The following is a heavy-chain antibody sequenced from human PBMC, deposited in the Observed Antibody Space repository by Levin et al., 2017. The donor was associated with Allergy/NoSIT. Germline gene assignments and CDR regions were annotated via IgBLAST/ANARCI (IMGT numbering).Heavy chain of an antibody. CDR2: IYPSDSDT. CDR1: GYPFSSYW. V-gene: IGHV5-51*01. CDR3: AKSRRVAVRFDTGDI. Sequence: LGESLKISCKGSGYPFSSYWIGWVRQMPGKGLEWMGIIYPSDSDTRYSPSFQGQVTIPADQSISTAYLPWSSLKASDTAMYYCAKSRRVAVRFDTGDIWGQGTMVTVSS. J-gene: IGHJ3*02. D-gene: IGHD6-6*01.